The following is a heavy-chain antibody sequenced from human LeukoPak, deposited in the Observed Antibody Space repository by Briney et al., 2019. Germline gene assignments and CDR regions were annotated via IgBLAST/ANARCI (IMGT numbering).Heavy chain of an antibody. V-gene: IGHV3-7*04. Sequence: GGSLRLSCAASGFTFSSYWMSWVRQAPGKGLEWVANIKQDGSEKYYVDSVKCRFTISRDNAKNSLYLQMNSLTAEDTAVHYCVRAHHPGGWFDPWGQGTLVTVSS. J-gene: IGHJ5*02. CDR1: GFTFSSYW. CDR3: VRAHHPGGWFDP. D-gene: IGHD3-10*01. CDR2: IKQDGSEK.